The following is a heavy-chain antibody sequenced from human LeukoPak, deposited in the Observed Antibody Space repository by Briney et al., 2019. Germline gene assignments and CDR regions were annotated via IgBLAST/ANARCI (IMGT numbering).Heavy chain of an antibody. V-gene: IGHV4-34*01. J-gene: IGHJ6*03. CDR3: ASQVRLERRYYYYYMDV. CDR2: INHGGST. Sequence: PSETLSLTCAVYGGSLSDYYWSWIRQPPGKGLEWIGEINHGGSTNYNPSLKSRVTISLDTSKNQFSLKLSSVTAADTAVYYCASQVRLERRYYYYYMDVWDKGTTVTVSS. CDR1: GGSLSDYY. D-gene: IGHD1-1*01.